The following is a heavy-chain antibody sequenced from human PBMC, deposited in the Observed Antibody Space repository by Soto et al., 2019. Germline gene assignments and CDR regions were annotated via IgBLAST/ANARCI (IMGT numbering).Heavy chain of an antibody. CDR1: GYTFTSYD. D-gene: IGHD2-15*01. J-gene: IGHJ5*02. CDR2: MNPNSGNT. V-gene: IGHV1-8*01. Sequence: ASVKVSCKASGYTFTSYDINWVRQATGQGLEWMGWMNPNSGNTGYAQKFQGRVTMTRNTSISTAYMELSSLRSEDTAVYYCARVLGYGRGGSSYEFFDPGGKGPLVTVPS. CDR3: ARVLGYGRGGSSYEFFDP.